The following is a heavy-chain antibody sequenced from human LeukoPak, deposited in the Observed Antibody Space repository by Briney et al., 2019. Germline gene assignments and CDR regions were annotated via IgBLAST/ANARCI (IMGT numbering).Heavy chain of an antibody. D-gene: IGHD3-16*02. CDR3: AKDRDDYIWGSYRYSLYFDS. J-gene: IGHJ4*02. CDR1: GFTFSTYG. Sequence: GGSLRLSCAASGFTFSTYGMHWVRQAPGKGLEWVAVISYDGSNEYYADSVKGRFTLSRDNSKDTLYLQMNSLRAEDTAVYYCAKDRDDYIWGSYRYSLYFDSWAREPWSPSPQ. V-gene: IGHV3-30*18. CDR2: ISYDGSNE.